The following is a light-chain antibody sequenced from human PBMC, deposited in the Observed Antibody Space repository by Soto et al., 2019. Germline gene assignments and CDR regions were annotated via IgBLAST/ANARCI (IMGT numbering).Light chain of an antibody. V-gene: IGKV1-39*01. CDR2: GAS. J-gene: IGKJ1*01. CDR3: QQSNTIQWT. CDR1: QTIRTS. Sequence: GDRVTITCRASQTIRTSLNWYQQKPGEAPKLLIFGASTLQSGVPSRFTGSGSGTDFTLSVVSLQPGDVGVYFCQQSNTIQWTLGRGTKVDIK.